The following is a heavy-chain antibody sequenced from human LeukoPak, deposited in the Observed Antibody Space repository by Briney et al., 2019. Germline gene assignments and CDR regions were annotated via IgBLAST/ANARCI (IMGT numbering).Heavy chain of an antibody. CDR3: ARGYCSGGSCYNYYYYYMDV. Sequence: GGSLRLSCAASGFTFSSYAMSWVRQAPGKGLEWVSVIYSGGSTYYADSVKGRFTISRDNSKNTLYLQMNSLRAEDTAVYYCARGYCSGGSCYNYYYYYMDVWGKGTTVTVS. CDR1: GFTFSSYA. CDR2: IYSGGST. J-gene: IGHJ6*03. V-gene: IGHV3-53*01. D-gene: IGHD2-15*01.